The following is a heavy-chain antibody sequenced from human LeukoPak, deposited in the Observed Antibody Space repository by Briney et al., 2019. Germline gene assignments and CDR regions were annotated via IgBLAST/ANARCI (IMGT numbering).Heavy chain of an antibody. V-gene: IGHV3-7*01. D-gene: IGHD3-22*01. CDR3: ARDYFRRTYYYDSSGPSLGDY. CDR2: INGDGSEK. CDR1: GFTFSSHW. Sequence: GGSLRLSCVVSGFTFSSHWMSWVRQAPGKGLEWVANINGDGSEKYYVDSVKGRFTISRDNAKNSLYLQMNSLRAEDTAVYYCARDYFRRTYYYDSSGPSLGDYWGQGTLVTVSS. J-gene: IGHJ4*02.